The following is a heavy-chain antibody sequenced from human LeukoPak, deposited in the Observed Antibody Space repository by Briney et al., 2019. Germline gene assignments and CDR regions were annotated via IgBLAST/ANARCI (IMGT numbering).Heavy chain of an antibody. CDR3: ARNVRLGSGELSFAPFKNWFDP. CDR2: INHSGST. J-gene: IGHJ5*02. CDR1: GGSFSGYY. D-gene: IGHD3-16*02. Sequence: PSETLSLTCAVYGGSFSGYYWSWIRQPPGKGLEWIGEINHSGSTNYNPSLKSRVTISVDTSKNQFSLKLNSVTPEDTAVYYCARNVRLGSGELSFAPFKNWFDPWGQGTLVTVSS. V-gene: IGHV4-34*01.